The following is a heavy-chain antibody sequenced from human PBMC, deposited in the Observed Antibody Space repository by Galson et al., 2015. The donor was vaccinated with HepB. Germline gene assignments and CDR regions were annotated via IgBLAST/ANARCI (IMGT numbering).Heavy chain of an antibody. V-gene: IGHV1-2*05. CDR2: INPNSGGT. Sequence: SVKVSCKASGYTFTGYYMHWVRQAPGQGLEWMGRINPNSGGTNYAQKFQGRVTMTRDTSISTAYMELSRLRSDDTVVYYCARGPFQYYYDSSGPLDYWGQGTLVTVSS. CDR3: ARGPFQYYYDSSGPLDY. CDR1: GYTFTGYY. D-gene: IGHD3-22*01. J-gene: IGHJ4*02.